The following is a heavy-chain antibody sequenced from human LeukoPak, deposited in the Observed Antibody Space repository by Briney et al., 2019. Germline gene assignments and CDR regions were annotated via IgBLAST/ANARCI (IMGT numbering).Heavy chain of an antibody. D-gene: IGHD3-22*01. V-gene: IGHV3-23*01. CDR1: GFTFSSYA. CDR3: AKDPPGYYDSSGPLDY. CDR2: ISGSGGST. J-gene: IGHJ4*02. Sequence: GGSLRLSCAASGFTFSSYAMSWVRQAPGKGLEWVSAISGSGGSTYYADSVKGRFTISRDNSKNTLYLQMNSLRAEDTAVYYCAKDPPGYYDSSGPLDYWGQGTLVTVSS.